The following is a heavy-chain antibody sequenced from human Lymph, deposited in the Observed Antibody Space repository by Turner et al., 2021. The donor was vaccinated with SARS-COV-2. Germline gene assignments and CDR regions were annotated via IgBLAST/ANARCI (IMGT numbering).Heavy chain of an antibody. Sequence: QVQLQESGPGLVKPSETLSLTCTVSGGSISSYYWRWIRQPPGKGLEWIGYIHYSGSTNYNPSLKSRVTISVDTSKNQFSLKLNSVTAADTAVYYCARHGFSGWYGGGMDVWGQGTTVTVSS. CDR2: IHYSGST. D-gene: IGHD6-19*01. CDR3: ARHGFSGWYGGGMDV. V-gene: IGHV4-59*08. J-gene: IGHJ6*02. CDR1: GGSISSYY.